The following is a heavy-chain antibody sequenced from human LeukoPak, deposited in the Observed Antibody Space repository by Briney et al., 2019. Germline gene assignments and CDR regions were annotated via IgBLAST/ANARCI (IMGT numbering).Heavy chain of an antibody. CDR2: ISSSGSTI. CDR1: GFTFSDYY. CDR3: ARDLTYDFWSGYFDY. Sequence: GGSLRLSCAASGFTFSDYYMSWIRQAPGKGLDWVSYISSSGSTIYYADSVKGRFTISRDNAKNSLYLQMNSLRAEDTAVYYCARDLTYDFWSGYFDYWGQGTLVTVSS. J-gene: IGHJ4*02. D-gene: IGHD3-3*01. V-gene: IGHV3-11*04.